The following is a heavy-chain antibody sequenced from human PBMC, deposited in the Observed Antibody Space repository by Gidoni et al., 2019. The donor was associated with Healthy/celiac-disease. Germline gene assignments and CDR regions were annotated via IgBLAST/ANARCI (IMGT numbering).Heavy chain of an antibody. D-gene: IGHD6-13*01. CDR1: GFTFSSYE. CDR2: ISSSGSTI. J-gene: IGHJ4*02. Sequence: EVQLVESGGGLVQPGGSLRLSCAASGFTFSSYEMNWVRQAPGKGLEWVAYISSSGSTIYYADSVKGRFTISRDNAKNSLYLQMNSLRAEDTAVYYCARMGGSSSWANFDYWGQGTLVTVSS. V-gene: IGHV3-48*03. CDR3: ARMGGSSSWANFDY.